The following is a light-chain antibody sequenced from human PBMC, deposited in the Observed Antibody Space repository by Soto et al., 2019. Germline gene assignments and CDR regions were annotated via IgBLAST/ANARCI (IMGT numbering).Light chain of an antibody. J-gene: IGLJ2*01. V-gene: IGLV2-8*01. CDR2: EVS. CDR1: SSDVGDYKF. Sequence: QSVLTQPPSASGSPEQSVTISCTGTSSDVGDYKFVSWYQQHPGKAPKLLIYEVSRRPSGVPDRFSGSKSGNTASLTVSGLQAEDEADYYCSSYAGNNNVVFGGGTKLTVL. CDR3: SSYAGNNNVV.